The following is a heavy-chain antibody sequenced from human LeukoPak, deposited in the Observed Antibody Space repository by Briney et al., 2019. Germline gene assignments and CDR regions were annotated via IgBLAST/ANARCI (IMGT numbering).Heavy chain of an antibody. V-gene: IGHV3-48*03. CDR1: GFTFSSYE. CDR3: ARDPGGGYSGYDFPYYFDY. CDR2: ISSSGSTI. Sequence: GGSLRLSCAASGFTFSSYEMNWVRQAPGKGLEWVSYISSSGSTIYYADSVKGRFAISRDNAKNSLYLQMNSLRAEDTAVYYCARDPGGGYSGYDFPYYFDYWGQGTLVTVSS. J-gene: IGHJ4*02. D-gene: IGHD5-12*01.